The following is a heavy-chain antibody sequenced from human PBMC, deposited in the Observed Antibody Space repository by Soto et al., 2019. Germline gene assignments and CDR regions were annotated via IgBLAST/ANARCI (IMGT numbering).Heavy chain of an antibody. V-gene: IGHV4-30-2*01. CDR3: ARHRKNYDFWSGYYGGDEWFEP. D-gene: IGHD3-3*01. Sequence: PSETLSLTCAVSGGSISSCGYSWSWIRQPPGKGLEWIGYIYHSGSTYYNPSLKSRVTISVDRSKNQFSLKLSSVTAADTAVYYCARHRKNYDFWSGYYGGDEWFEPWGRVTLVLVAS. J-gene: IGHJ5*02. CDR1: GGSISSCGYS. CDR2: IYHSGST.